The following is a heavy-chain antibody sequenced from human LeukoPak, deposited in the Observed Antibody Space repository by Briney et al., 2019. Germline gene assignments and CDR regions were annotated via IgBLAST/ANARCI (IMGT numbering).Heavy chain of an antibody. CDR1: GDSINSHY. D-gene: IGHD6-13*01. V-gene: IGHV4-4*09. J-gene: IGHJ4*02. CDR2: IYTRGST. CDR3: ARGDSSSWYYFDY. Sequence: SETLSLTCTVSGDSINSHYWSWIRQPPGKGLEWIGFIYTRGSTNYNPSLKSRVTMSGDTSKNQVSLTLNSVAAADTAVYYCARGDSSSWYYFDYWGQGTLVTVSS.